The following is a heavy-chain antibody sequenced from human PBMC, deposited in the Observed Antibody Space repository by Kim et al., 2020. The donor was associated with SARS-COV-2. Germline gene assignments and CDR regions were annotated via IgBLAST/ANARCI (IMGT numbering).Heavy chain of an antibody. J-gene: IGHJ5*02. V-gene: IGHV4-34*01. CDR3: ARNAYIVVVPAAPNWFDP. Sequence: SETLSLTCAVYGGSFSGYYWSWIRQPPGKGLEWIGEINHSGSTNYNPSLKSRVTISVDTSKNQFSLKLSSVTAADTAVYYCARNAYIVVVPAAPNWFDPWGQGTLVTVSS. CDR2: INHSGST. D-gene: IGHD2-2*01. CDR1: GGSFSGYY.